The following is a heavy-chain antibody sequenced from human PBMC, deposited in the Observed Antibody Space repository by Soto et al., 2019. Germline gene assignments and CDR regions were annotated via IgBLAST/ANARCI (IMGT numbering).Heavy chain of an antibody. CDR2: ISGNGDTT. V-gene: IGHV3-64*02. D-gene: IGHD1-26*01. Sequence: GGSLRLSCAASGFTFRNYAMHWVRQAPGKGLEYVSAISGNGDTTYYADSVKGRFTISRDNSKNTLFLQMGSLRAEDMAVYYCAGGRNSGTYYGAVDSWGQGTLVTVSS. CDR3: AGGRNSGTYYGAVDS. J-gene: IGHJ4*02. CDR1: GFTFRNYA.